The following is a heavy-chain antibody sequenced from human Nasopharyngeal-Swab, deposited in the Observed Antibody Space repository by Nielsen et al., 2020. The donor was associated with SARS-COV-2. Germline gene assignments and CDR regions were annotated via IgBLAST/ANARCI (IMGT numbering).Heavy chain of an antibody. J-gene: IGHJ4*01. CDR1: GASISNRTYY. Sequence: SETLSLTCSVSGASISNRTYYWGWIRQSPEKGLQWIGTVFYTGTYYNPSLQSRVTISVDTSTNQFSLTLTSVTAADTAVYYCVRDESGDYLGLPFDSWGPGTLVTVSS. V-gene: IGHV4-39*07. D-gene: IGHD4-17*01. CDR3: VRDESGDYLGLPFDS. CDR2: VFYTGT.